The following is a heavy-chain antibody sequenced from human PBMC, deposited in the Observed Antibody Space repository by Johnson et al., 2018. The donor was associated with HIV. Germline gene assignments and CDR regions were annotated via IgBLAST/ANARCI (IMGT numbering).Heavy chain of an antibody. D-gene: IGHD6-13*01. Sequence: QVQLVESGGGLVQPGGSLRLSCAASGFTFSDYYMSWIRQAPGKVLEWVSYISSSGSTIYYVDSVKGRFTISRDNSKNTLYLQMNSLRAEDTAVYYCAKSIAAAGTNAFDIWGQGTMVTVSS. V-gene: IGHV3-11*04. CDR1: GFTFSDYY. J-gene: IGHJ3*02. CDR3: AKSIAAAGTNAFDI. CDR2: ISSSGSTI.